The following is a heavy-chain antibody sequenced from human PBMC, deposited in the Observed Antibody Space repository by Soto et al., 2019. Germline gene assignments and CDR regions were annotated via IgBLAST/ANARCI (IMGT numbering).Heavy chain of an antibody. V-gene: IGHV3-21*01. CDR1: GFTFSSYS. D-gene: IGHD1-26*01. Sequence: GGSLRLSCAASGFTFSSYSMNWVRQAPGKGLEWVSSISSSSSYIYYADSVKGRFTISRDNAKNSLYLQMNSLRAEDTAVYYCARDVGATTWHRYYYDMDVWGQGTTVTVSS. CDR3: ARDVGATTWHRYYYDMDV. CDR2: ISSSSSYI. J-gene: IGHJ6*02.